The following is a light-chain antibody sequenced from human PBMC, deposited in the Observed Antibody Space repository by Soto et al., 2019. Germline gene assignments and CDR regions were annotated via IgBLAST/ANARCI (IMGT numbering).Light chain of an antibody. CDR3: SSYTSSSTYV. J-gene: IGLJ1*01. V-gene: IGLV2-14*03. CDR2: DVS. CDR1: SSDVGGYNY. Sequence: QSVLTQPASVSGSPGQSITISCSGTSSDVGGYNYVFWYQHHPGKAPKLMIYDVSNRPSGVSNRFSGSKSGNTASLTISGLQAEDEADYYCSSYTSSSTYVFGTGTKVT.